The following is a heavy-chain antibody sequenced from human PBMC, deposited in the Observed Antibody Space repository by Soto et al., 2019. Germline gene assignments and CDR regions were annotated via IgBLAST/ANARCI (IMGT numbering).Heavy chain of an antibody. CDR3: ARAQVGARVFSSDNWFDP. CDR2: IYYSGST. CDR1: GGSISSYY. Sequence: QVQLQESGPGLVKPSETLSLTCTVSGGSISSYYWSWIRQPPGKGLEWIGYIYYSGSTNYNPSLKRRVSISVDTSKNQFSLQLSSVTAADTAVYCCARAQVGARVFSSDNWFDPWGQGTLVTVSS. D-gene: IGHD1-26*01. V-gene: IGHV4-59*01. J-gene: IGHJ5*02.